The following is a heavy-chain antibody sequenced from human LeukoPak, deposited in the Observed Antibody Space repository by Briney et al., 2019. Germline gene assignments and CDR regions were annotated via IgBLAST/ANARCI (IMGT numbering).Heavy chain of an antibody. CDR1: GFTFSSYS. D-gene: IGHD1-26*01. Sequence: QSGGSLRLSCAASGFTFSSYSMNWARQAPGKGLEWVSAINDGVGRAFYADAVRGRFTISRDNSQNTLYLQMNSLRAEDTAVYYCASIPGGSYGVRDYWGQGTLVTVSS. J-gene: IGHJ4*02. V-gene: IGHV3-23*01. CDR2: INDGVGRA. CDR3: ASIPGGSYGVRDY.